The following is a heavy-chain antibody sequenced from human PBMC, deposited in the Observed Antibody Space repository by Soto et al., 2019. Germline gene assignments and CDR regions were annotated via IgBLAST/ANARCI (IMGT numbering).Heavy chain of an antibody. D-gene: IGHD3-3*01. Sequence: ASVKVSCKASGGTFSSYAISWVRQAPGQGLGWMGGIIPIFGTANYAQKFQGRVTITADKSTSTAYMELSSLRSEDTAVYYCARGYDFWSYYYGMDVWGQGTTVTVSS. J-gene: IGHJ6*02. V-gene: IGHV1-69*06. CDR3: ARGYDFWSYYYGMDV. CDR2: IIPIFGTA. CDR1: GGTFSSYA.